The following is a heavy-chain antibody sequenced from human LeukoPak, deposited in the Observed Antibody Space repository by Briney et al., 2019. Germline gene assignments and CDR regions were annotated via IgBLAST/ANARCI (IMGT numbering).Heavy chain of an antibody. V-gene: IGHV3-23*01. CDR1: GFTFSSYA. CDR3: AKGEMGVVVPAAIYFDY. CDR2: ISGSGGST. J-gene: IGHJ4*02. D-gene: IGHD2-2*02. Sequence: GRSLRLSCAASGFTFSSYATSWVRQAPGKGLEWVSAISGSGGSTYYADSVKGRFTISRDNSKNTLYLQMNSLRAEDTAVYYCAKGEMGVVVPAAIYFDYWGQGTLVTVSS.